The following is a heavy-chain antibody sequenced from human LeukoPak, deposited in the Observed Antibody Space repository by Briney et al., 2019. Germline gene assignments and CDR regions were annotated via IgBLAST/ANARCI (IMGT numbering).Heavy chain of an antibody. J-gene: IGHJ6*02. Sequence: SQTLSLTCGVSGGSINVGGYSWNWIRQPPGKGLEWIGNIFHSGVTYYKPSLRGRVAISLDRSKNQVSLNVTSVTAADTAVYYCARGGVYTGMDAWGQGTTVIVSS. V-gene: IGHV4-30-2*01. CDR3: ARGGVYTGMDA. D-gene: IGHD2-2*02. CDR2: IFHSGVT. CDR1: GGSINVGGYS.